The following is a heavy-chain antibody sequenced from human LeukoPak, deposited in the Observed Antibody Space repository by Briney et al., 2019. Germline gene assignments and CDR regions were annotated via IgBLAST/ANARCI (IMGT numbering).Heavy chain of an antibody. CDR2: IKQDGSER. Sequence: PGVSLRLYCAASGFIYCIYGKSWLPQAPGKGREWVTHIKQDGSERLYMVSVKGRFTISRDNAKNSLHLHMQRLRAEAAGVLSCARGIDYGWFDPWGQGTLVTVSS. V-gene: IGHV3-7*01. CDR1: GFIYCIYG. CDR3: ARGIDYGWFDP. J-gene: IGHJ5*02. D-gene: IGHD4-17*01.